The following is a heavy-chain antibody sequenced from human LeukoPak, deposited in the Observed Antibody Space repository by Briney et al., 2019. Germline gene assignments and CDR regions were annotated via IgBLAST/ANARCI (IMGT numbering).Heavy chain of an antibody. V-gene: IGHV1-8*01. Sequence: ASVKVSCKASGYTFTSYDINWVRQATGQGLEWMGWMNPNSGNTGFAQKFQGRVTITRDTSISTACMELSSLISEDTAVYYCARALSGSHQFYYFDYWGQGTLVTVSS. J-gene: IGHJ4*02. D-gene: IGHD1-26*01. CDR2: MNPNSGNT. CDR1: GYTFTSYD. CDR3: ARALSGSHQFYYFDY.